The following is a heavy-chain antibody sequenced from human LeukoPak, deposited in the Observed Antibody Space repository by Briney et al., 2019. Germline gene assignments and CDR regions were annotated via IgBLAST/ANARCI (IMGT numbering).Heavy chain of an antibody. D-gene: IGHD2-2*01. J-gene: IGHJ6*02. V-gene: IGHV3-11*01. CDR2: ISSSGSTI. Sequence: GGSPRLSCAASGFTFSAYYVTWIRQPPGKGLEWVADISSSGSTIYYADSVKGRFTISRDNAKNSLFLQMNSLTAEDTAVYYCARAGCSTSCSNSHYYYAMDVWGQGTTVTVSS. CDR3: ARAGCSTSCSNSHYYYAMDV. CDR1: GFTFSAYY.